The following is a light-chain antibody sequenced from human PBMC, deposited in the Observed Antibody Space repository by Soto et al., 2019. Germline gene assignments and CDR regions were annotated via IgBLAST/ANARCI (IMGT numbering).Light chain of an antibody. V-gene: IGKV1-39*01. CDR3: QQGYSSQWA. CDR2: ATF. J-gene: IGKJ1*01. CDR1: QDIRSY. Sequence: DIQMTQSPSSLSASVGDRVSITCRASQDIRSYLNWYQQKPGKAPDLLIYATFNLQIGVPPRFSASGYGTDFPLTFSSLHPEDFATNNFQQGYSSQWASGQGTRVEIK.